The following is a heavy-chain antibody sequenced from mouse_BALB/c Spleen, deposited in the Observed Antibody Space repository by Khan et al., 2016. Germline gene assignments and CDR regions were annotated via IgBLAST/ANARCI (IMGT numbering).Heavy chain of an antibody. D-gene: IGHD1-2*01. Sequence: QVQLQQPGAELVRPGASVKLSCKASGYTFTNYWINWVKQRPGQGLEWIGNIYPSDSYANYNQKFKDKATLTVDRSSSTAYMHLISPTSEDSAVXDCSRAITTIGSYYYAMDYWGQGTSVTVSS. J-gene: IGHJ4*01. V-gene: IGHV1-69*02. CDR2: IYPSDSYA. CDR3: SRAITTIGSYYYAMDY. CDR1: GYTFTNYW.